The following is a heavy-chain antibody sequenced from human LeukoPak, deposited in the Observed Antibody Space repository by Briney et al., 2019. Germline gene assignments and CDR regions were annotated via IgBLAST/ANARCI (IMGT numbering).Heavy chain of an antibody. V-gene: IGHV3-30*02. CDR2: IRYDGSNK. Sequence: GGSLRLSCAASGFTFSSYGMHWVRQAPGKGLEWVAFIRYDGSNKYYADSVKGRFTISRDNSRTTLYLHMNSLRVEDTAIYYCAKDVALLTPDFDYWGQGTLVTVSS. D-gene: IGHD3-9*01. CDR1: GFTFSSYG. J-gene: IGHJ4*02. CDR3: AKDVALLTPDFDY.